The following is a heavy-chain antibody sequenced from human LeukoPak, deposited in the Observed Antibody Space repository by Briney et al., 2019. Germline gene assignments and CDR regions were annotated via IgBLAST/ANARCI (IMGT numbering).Heavy chain of an antibody. CDR1: GFTVSNNY. CDR3: VRGVTNIAVGDY. D-gene: IGHD6-19*01. Sequence: GGSLRLSCAASGFTVSNNYMNWVRQAPGKGLEWVSIIYSSGNTYYADSVEGRFTISRDNSKNIVYLQMSGLRAEDTALYYCVRGVTNIAVGDYWGQGILVTVSS. CDR2: IYSSGNT. V-gene: IGHV3-53*01. J-gene: IGHJ4*02.